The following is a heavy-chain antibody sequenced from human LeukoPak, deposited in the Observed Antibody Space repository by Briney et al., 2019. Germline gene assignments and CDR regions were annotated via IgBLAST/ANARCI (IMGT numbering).Heavy chain of an antibody. Sequence: PGGSLRLSCAASGFTFSSYAMSWVRQAPGKGLEWVSAISGSGGSTYYADSVRGRFTISRDNSKNTLYLQMNSLGAEDTAVYYCAKDYYYESSGDAFDIWGQGTMVTVSS. J-gene: IGHJ3*02. D-gene: IGHD3-22*01. CDR2: ISGSGGST. CDR3: AKDYYYESSGDAFDI. CDR1: GFTFSSYA. V-gene: IGHV3-23*01.